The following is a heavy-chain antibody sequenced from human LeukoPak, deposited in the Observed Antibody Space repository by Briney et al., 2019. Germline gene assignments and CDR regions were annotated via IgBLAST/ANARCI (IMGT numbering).Heavy chain of an antibody. V-gene: IGHV3-30*04. J-gene: IGHJ4*02. D-gene: IGHD6-13*01. Sequence: PGRSLRLSCAASGFTFSRYAMHWVRQAPGKGLEWVAVISYDGSNKYYADSVKGRFTISRDNSKNTLYLQMNSLRAEDTAVYYCAREELGQQLASFDYWGQGTLVTVSS. CDR1: GFTFSRYA. CDR3: AREELGQQLASFDY. CDR2: ISYDGSNK.